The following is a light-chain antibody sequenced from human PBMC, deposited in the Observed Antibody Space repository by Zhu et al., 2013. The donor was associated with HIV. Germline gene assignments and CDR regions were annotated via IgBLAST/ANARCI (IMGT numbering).Light chain of an antibody. CDR2: GNS. Sequence: QSVLTQSPTVSGAPGQTVTISCAGSGSNIGAGYDVHWYQQLPGGAPKLLIYGNSHRPSGVPDRFSGSKSGTSASLAITGLQADDEAEYYCQSFDSTLSGPVFGAGTTVSVL. J-gene: IGLJ1*01. CDR1: GSNIGAGYD. V-gene: IGLV1-40*01. CDR3: QSFDSTLSGPV.